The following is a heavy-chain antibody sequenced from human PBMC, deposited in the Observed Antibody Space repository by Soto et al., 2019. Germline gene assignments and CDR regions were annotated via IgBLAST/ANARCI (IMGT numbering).Heavy chain of an antibody. Sequence: VGSLRLSCAASGFTFSSYEMNWVRQAPGKGLEWVSYISSSGSTIYYADSVKGRFTISRDNAKNSLYLQMNSLRAEDTAVYYCARDPTQNRYCSGGSCYGIDPWGQGTLVTVSS. D-gene: IGHD2-15*01. V-gene: IGHV3-48*03. J-gene: IGHJ5*02. CDR3: ARDPTQNRYCSGGSCYGIDP. CDR2: ISSSGSTI. CDR1: GFTFSSYE.